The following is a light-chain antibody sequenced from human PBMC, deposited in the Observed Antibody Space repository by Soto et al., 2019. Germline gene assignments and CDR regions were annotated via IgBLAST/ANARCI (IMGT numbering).Light chain of an antibody. CDR1: SSNIGSNY. J-gene: IGLJ2*01. CDR3: AAWDDSLSQVV. V-gene: IGLV1-47*01. CDR2: RNN. Sequence: QAVVTQPPSASGTPGQRVTISCSGSSSNIGSNYVHWYVYWYQQLPGTAPKLPIYRNNQRPSGVPDRFSGSKSGTSVSLAISGLRSEDEADYYCAAWDDSLSQVVFGGGTKVTVL.